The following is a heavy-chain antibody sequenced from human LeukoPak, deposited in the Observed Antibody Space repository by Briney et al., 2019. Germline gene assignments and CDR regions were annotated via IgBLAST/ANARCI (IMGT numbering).Heavy chain of an antibody. CDR3: AKPTGDTGWYGLFEY. V-gene: IGHV3-30*18. CDR2: VSYDGSDY. Sequence: GGPLRLSCAASGFTFSGYAMNWVRQAPGKGLEWVAVVSYDGSDYYYADSVKGRFTISRDNSKNTLYLQMNSLRAEDTAVYYCAKPTGDTGWYGLFEYWGQGTLVTVSS. CDR1: GFTFSGYA. J-gene: IGHJ4*02. D-gene: IGHD6-19*01.